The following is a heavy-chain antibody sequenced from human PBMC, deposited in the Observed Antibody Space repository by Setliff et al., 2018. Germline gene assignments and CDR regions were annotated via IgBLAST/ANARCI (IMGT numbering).Heavy chain of an antibody. J-gene: IGHJ4*02. CDR3: ASRDYYDNRGSLDF. Sequence: PSETLSLTCPVSTASMTYYYWSWIRQPPGKGLEWIGHVYDTGSTKYSPSLKGRVTISMDTSVNEFSLRLTSVTAADTAMYYCASRDYYDNRGSLDFWGQGTLVTVSS. CDR2: VYDTGST. CDR1: TASMTYYY. D-gene: IGHD3-22*01. V-gene: IGHV4-59*08.